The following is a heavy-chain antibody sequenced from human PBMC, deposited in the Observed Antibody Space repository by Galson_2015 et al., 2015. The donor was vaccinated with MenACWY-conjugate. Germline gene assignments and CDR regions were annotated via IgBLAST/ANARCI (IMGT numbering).Heavy chain of an antibody. CDR2: ISYSGST. CDR1: GGSIRSSSYF. CDR3: ARRSARLTLGAFDI. V-gene: IGHV4-39*01. Sequence: LSLTCTVSGGSIRSSSYFWGWIRQPPGKGLEWIGTISYSGSTHYNPSLNNRVTVSADTSKNQFSLNVTSVTAANTALYYCARRSARLTLGAFDIWGQGTMVTVSS. D-gene: IGHD4-23*01. J-gene: IGHJ3*02.